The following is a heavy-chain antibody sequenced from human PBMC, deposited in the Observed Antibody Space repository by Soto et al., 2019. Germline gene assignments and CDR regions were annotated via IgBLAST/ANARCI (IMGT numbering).Heavy chain of an antibody. CDR1: GFTFSSYD. Sequence: GGSLRLSCAASGFTFSSYDMHWVRQATGKGLEWVPAIGTAGDPYYPGSVKGRFTLSRENAKNSLYLQMNSLRAGDTAVYYCATGAGGYPYYYGMDVWGQGTTVTVSS. CDR3: ATGAGGYPYYYGMDV. V-gene: IGHV3-13*05. D-gene: IGHD1-26*01. CDR2: IGTAGDP. J-gene: IGHJ6*02.